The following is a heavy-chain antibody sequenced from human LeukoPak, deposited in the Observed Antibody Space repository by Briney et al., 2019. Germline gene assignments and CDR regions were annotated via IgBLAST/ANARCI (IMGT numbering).Heavy chain of an antibody. CDR1: GGSFSGYY. V-gene: IGHV4-34*01. D-gene: IGHD6-6*01. CDR2: INHSGST. J-gene: IGHJ6*02. Sequence: SETLSLTCAVYGGSFSGYYWSWIRQPPGKGLEWIGEINHSGSTDYNPSLKSRVTISVDTSKNQFSLKLSSVTAADTAVYYSARGYSSSSYYYYYGMDVWGQGTTVTVSS. CDR3: ARGYSSSSYYYYYGMDV.